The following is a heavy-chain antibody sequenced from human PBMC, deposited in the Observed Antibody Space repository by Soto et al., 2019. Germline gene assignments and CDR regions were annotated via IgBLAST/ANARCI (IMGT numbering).Heavy chain of an antibody. CDR1: GYTFTIYA. CDR2: INAGNGNT. CDR3: ARDLYSYGSYFDY. Sequence: ASVKVSCKASGYTFTIYAMHWVRQAPGQRLEWMGWINAGNGNTKYSQKFQGRVTITRDTSASTAYMELSSLRSEDTAVYYCARDLYSYGSYFDYWGQGTLVTVSS. D-gene: IGHD5-18*01. V-gene: IGHV1-3*01. J-gene: IGHJ4*02.